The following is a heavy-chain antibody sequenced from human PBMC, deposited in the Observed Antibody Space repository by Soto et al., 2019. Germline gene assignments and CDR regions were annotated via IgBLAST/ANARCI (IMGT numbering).Heavy chain of an antibody. V-gene: IGHV5-51*01. CDR3: ARQFYDSSGYYPIGFDC. CDR2: FFLGDSIT. CDR1: GYSFTSYW. Sequence: PGESLKISCKGSGYSFTSYWIGWVRQMPGKGLEWMGIFFLGDSITKYTPSFQGQVTTPPAKSITTPSLQWTSLKASDTAMYYGARQFYDSSGYYPIGFDCWGQGTLVTVSS. J-gene: IGHJ4*02. D-gene: IGHD3-22*01.